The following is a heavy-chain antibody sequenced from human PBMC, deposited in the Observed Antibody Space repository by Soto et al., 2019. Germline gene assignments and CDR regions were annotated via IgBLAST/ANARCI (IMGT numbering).Heavy chain of an antibody. CDR1: GFTFSSYW. CDR2: IKQDGSEK. J-gene: IGHJ6*03. D-gene: IGHD3-10*01. Sequence: EVQLVESGGGLVQPGGSLRLSCAASGFTFSSYWMSWVRQAPGKGLEWVANIKQDGSEKYYVDSVKGRFTISRYNDKHSLYLQMNSLRAEDTAVYYCARGCALWFGESYMDVWGKGTTVTVSS. V-gene: IGHV3-7*01. CDR3: ARGCALWFGESYMDV.